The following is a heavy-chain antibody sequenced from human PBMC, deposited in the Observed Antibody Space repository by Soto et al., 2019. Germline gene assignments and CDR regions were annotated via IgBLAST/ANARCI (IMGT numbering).Heavy chain of an antibody. CDR1: GGSVSNSKYY. CDR2: VYYRGRS. CDR3: VSQRTSVLTQAYFDY. Sequence: NPSETLSLTCTVSGGSVSNSKYYGGWIRQSPGKGLEWIGSVYYRGRSYSKSSVKSRVTISVDTSKNQFSLNLNSVTASDTAVYFCVSQRTSVLTQAYFDYWGPGALVTVSS. V-gene: IGHV4-39*01. D-gene: IGHD2-8*01. J-gene: IGHJ4*02.